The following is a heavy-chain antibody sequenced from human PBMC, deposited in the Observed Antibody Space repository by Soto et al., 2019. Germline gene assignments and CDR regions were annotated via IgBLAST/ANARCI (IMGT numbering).Heavy chain of an antibody. J-gene: IGHJ6*02. V-gene: IGHV1-46*01. CDR1: GYTFTSYY. D-gene: IGHD1-1*01. CDR2: INPSGGST. Sequence: ASVKVSCKASGYTFTSYYMHWVRQAPGQGLEWMGIINPSGGSTSYAQKFQGRVTMTRDTSTSTVYMELSSLRSEDTAVYYCARDRETGTTYYYYYGMDVWGQGTTVTVSS. CDR3: ARDRETGTTYYYYYGMDV.